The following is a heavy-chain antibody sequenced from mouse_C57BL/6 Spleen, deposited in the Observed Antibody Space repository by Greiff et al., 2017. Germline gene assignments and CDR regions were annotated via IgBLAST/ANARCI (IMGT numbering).Heavy chain of an antibody. V-gene: IGHV1-15*01. CDR1: GYTFTDYE. D-gene: IGHD2-1*01. Sequence: QVQLQQSGAELVRPGASVTLSCKASGYTFTDYEMHWVKQTPVHGLEWIGAIDPETGGTAYNQKFKGKAILTADKSSSTAYMELRSLASEDSAVYYCTRVMVTGGNYGRGFDCWGQGTTLTVAS. CDR3: TRVMVTGGNYGRGFDC. J-gene: IGHJ2*01. CDR2: IDPETGGT.